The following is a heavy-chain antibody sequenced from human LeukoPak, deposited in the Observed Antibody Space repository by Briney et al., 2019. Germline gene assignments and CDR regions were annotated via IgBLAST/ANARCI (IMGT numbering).Heavy chain of an antibody. CDR1: GGTFSSYA. Sequence: ASVKVSCKASGGTFSSYAISWVRQAPGQGLEWMGRIIPIFGTANYAQKFQGRVTITTDESTSTAYMELSSLRSEDTAVYYCARDRHRDYSNPYYFDYWGQGTLVTVSS. D-gene: IGHD4-11*01. V-gene: IGHV1-69*05. J-gene: IGHJ4*02. CDR3: ARDRHRDYSNPYYFDY. CDR2: IIPIFGTA.